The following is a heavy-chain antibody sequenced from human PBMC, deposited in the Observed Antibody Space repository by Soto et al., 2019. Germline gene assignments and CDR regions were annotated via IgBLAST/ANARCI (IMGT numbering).Heavy chain of an antibody. V-gene: IGHV5-51*01. CDR1: GYSFTSYW. D-gene: IGHD3-22*01. CDR3: ARQYYSDRSGYFAGFDY. Sequence: PGASLKISCKGSGYSFTSYWIGWVRQMPGKGLEWMGIIYPGDSDTRYSPSFQGQVTISADKSISTAYLRWSSLKASDAAMYYCARQYYSDRSGYFAGFDYWGQGTLVTVPS. CDR2: IYPGDSDT. J-gene: IGHJ4*02.